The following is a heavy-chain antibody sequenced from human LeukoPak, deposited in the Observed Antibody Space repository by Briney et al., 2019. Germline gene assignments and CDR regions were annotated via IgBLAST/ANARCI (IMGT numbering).Heavy chain of an antibody. J-gene: IGHJ4*02. D-gene: IGHD4-17*01. Sequence: GESLKISCKGFGYSFTSYWIGWVRQMPGKGLEWMGIIYPGDSHPRYSPSFQGQVTISADKSISTAYLQWSSLKASDTAMYYCARQQAASTTGLDYWGQGTLVTVSS. CDR2: IYPGDSHP. CDR3: ARQQAASTTGLDY. CDR1: GYSFTSYW. V-gene: IGHV5-51*01.